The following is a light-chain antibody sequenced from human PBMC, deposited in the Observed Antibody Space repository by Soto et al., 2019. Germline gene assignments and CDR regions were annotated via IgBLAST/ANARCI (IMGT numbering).Light chain of an antibody. J-gene: IGLJ3*02. V-gene: IGLV2-14*01. CDR1: RSDVGAYNS. Sequence: QSALTQPPSASGSRGQSVTISCTGTRSDVGAYNSVSWYQQHPGKAPKLLIYEVTNRPSGVSDRFSGSKSDNTASLTISGLQAEDEADYYCSSYTLTSTWVFGGGTKLTVL. CDR3: SSYTLTSTWV. CDR2: EVT.